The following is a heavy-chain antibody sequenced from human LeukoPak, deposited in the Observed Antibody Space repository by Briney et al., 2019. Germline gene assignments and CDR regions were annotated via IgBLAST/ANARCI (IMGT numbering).Heavy chain of an antibody. D-gene: IGHD6-13*01. CDR2: IYSGGST. J-gene: IGHJ4*02. CDR3: ARGGQQLLVYFDD. Sequence: GGSLRLSCAASGFTVSSNYMSWVRQAPGKGLEWVSVIYSGGSTYYAASVKGRFTISRDNSKNTTDLQMNSLRAEDTAVYYCARGGQQLLVYFDDWGQGTLVTVSS. V-gene: IGHV3-53*01. CDR1: GFTVSSNY.